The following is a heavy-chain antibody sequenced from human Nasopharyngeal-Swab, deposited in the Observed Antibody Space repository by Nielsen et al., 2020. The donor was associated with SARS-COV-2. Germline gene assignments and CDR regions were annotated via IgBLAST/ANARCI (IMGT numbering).Heavy chain of an antibody. CDR1: GFSFSTFS. J-gene: IGHJ4*02. D-gene: IGHD4-23*01. Sequence: GVLKISCAASGFSFSTFSMHWVRQVPGEGLVWVSRINTDGRRTNYAESVKGRFTISRDNVKNMLYLQMNNLRPEDTAVYYCARDLGGFGGYWGQGTLATVSS. CDR2: INTDGRRT. V-gene: IGHV3-74*01. CDR3: ARDLGGFGGY.